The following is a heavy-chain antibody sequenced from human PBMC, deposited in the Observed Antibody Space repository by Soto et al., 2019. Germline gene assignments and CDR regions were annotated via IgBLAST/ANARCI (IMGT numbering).Heavy chain of an antibody. Sequence: GGSLRLSCAASGFTVSSNYMSWVRQAPGKGLEWVSVIYSGGSTYYADSVKGRITISRDNSKNSLYLQMNSLRAEDTAVYYCARIVLLWFGEPSDGMDVWGQGTTVTVSS. D-gene: IGHD3-10*01. J-gene: IGHJ6*02. V-gene: IGHV3-66*01. CDR1: GFTVSSNY. CDR2: IYSGGST. CDR3: ARIVLLWFGEPSDGMDV.